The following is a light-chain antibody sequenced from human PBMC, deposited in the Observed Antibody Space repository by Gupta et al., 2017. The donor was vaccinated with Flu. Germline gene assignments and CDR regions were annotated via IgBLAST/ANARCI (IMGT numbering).Light chain of an antibody. V-gene: IGKV1-5*03. CDR1: QSINTW. CDR2: KAS. J-gene: IGKJ2*01. Sequence: DIQMTQSPSTLSASVGDRVTITCRASQSINTWLAWYQQKPGKAPNLLIYKASILERGVPSRFSGSGSGTEFTLTISSLQPDDFATYYCQQYNTYSYTFGQATKLEIK. CDR3: QQYNTYSYT.